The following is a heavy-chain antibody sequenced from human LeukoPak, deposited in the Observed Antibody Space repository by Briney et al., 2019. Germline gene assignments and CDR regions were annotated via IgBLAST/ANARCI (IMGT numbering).Heavy chain of an antibody. CDR3: AKGGSGYLFDY. Sequence: GRSLRLSCAASGFTFDDYAMHWVRQAPGKGLEWVSGISWNSGSIGYADSVKGRFTISRDNAKNSLYLQMNSLRAEDMALYYCAKGGSGYLFDYWGQGTLVTVSS. CDR2: ISWNSGSI. J-gene: IGHJ4*02. D-gene: IGHD3-22*01. CDR1: GFTFDDYA. V-gene: IGHV3-9*03.